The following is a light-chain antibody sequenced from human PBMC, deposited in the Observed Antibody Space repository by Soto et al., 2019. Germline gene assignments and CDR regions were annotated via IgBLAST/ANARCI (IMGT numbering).Light chain of an antibody. V-gene: IGKV3-20*01. J-gene: IGKJ1*01. CDR2: ATS. CDR1: RSVSSNY. Sequence: TQSPGTLSLSPGERATLSCRASRSVSSNYLAWYQQKPGQAPRLLIYATSSRATGIPDRFSGSGSGTDFTLAISRLEPEDFAVYYCHQYGYSSWTFGQGTKVDIK. CDR3: HQYGYSSWT.